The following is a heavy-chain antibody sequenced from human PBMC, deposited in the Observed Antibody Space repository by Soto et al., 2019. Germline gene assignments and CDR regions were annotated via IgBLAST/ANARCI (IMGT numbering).Heavy chain of an antibody. CDR1: GGTFNTYA. D-gene: IGHD3-10*01. Sequence: QVQLVQSGAEMKKPGSSVKVSWQSSGGTFNTYAMNWVRQAPGQGPEWMGDISPMFGAANYAPKFQGRVIITADESTGTSCMQVTGLTSEDTALYFCAREVQVHTPAFVYWGQGTLFTVS. J-gene: IGHJ4*02. CDR2: ISPMFGAA. V-gene: IGHV1-69*19. CDR3: AREVQVHTPAFVY.